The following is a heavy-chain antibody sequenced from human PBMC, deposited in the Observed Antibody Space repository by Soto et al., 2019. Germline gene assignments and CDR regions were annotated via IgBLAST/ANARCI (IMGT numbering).Heavy chain of an antibody. D-gene: IGHD3-22*01. CDR1: SSSSTSCS. CDR2: IYPGDSDT. J-gene: IGHJ3*02. Sequence: ESQKISSKPPSSSSTSCSIGSVRQIREKDLEWMWIIYPGDSDTRYSPSFQGQVTISADKSISTAYLQWSSLKASDTAMYYCARQYYYDSSGYYYHDAFDIWGQGTMVTVSS. V-gene: IGHV5-51*01. CDR3: ARQYYYDSSGYYYHDAFDI.